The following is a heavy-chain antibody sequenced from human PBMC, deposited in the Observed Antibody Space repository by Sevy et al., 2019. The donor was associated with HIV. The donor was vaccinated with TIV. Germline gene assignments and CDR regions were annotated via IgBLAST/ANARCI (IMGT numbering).Heavy chain of an antibody. V-gene: IGHV4-59*01. CDR1: GGSISSYY. Sequence: SETLSLTCTVSGGSISSYYWSWIRQPPGKGLEWIGYIYYSGSTNYNPSLKSRVTISVDTSKNHFSLKLSSVTAADTAVYYCAREAVYYYDSSGYYPYDAFDIWGQGTMVTVSS. D-gene: IGHD3-22*01. CDR2: IYYSGST. CDR3: AREAVYYYDSSGYYPYDAFDI. J-gene: IGHJ3*02.